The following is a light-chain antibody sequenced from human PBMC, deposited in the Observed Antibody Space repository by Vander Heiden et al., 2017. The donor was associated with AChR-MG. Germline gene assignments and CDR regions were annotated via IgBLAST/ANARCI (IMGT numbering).Light chain of an antibody. CDR2: GAS. CDR3: QQLNSYPPTLT. CDR1: QAISFY. J-gene: IGKJ4*01. V-gene: IGKV1-9*01. Sequence: IQLTQSPSALSASVGDRVTIPFRTSQAISFYLAWYQQNSGKAPKLLIYGASTLQSGVPSRFIGSGSGTDFSLTITSLQPEDFATYYCQQLNSYPPTLTFGGGTTVES.